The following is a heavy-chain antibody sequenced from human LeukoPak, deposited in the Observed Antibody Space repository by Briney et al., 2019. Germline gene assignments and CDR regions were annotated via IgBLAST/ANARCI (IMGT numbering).Heavy chain of an antibody. CDR3: ARDLGSPSGY. Sequence: PGRSLRLSCAASGFTFSSYGMHWVRQAPGKGLEWVAVIWYDGSNKYYADSVKGRFTISRDNSKSTLYLQMNSLRAEDTAVYYCARDLGSPSGYWGQGTLVTVSS. CDR1: GFTFSSYG. D-gene: IGHD3-10*01. V-gene: IGHV3-33*01. J-gene: IGHJ4*02. CDR2: IWYDGSNK.